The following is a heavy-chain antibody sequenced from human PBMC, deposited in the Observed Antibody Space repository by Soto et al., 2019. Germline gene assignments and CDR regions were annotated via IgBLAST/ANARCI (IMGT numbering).Heavy chain of an antibody. Sequence: SETLSLTCTVSGGSISSYYWSWIRQPPGKGLEWIGYIYYSGSTNYNPSLKSRVTISVDTSKNQFSLKLSSVTAADTAVYYCARRENYYDSSGYYWDAFDIWGQGTMVTVSS. CDR3: ARRENYYDSSGYYWDAFDI. D-gene: IGHD3-22*01. J-gene: IGHJ3*02. CDR1: GGSISSYY. CDR2: IYYSGST. V-gene: IGHV4-59*01.